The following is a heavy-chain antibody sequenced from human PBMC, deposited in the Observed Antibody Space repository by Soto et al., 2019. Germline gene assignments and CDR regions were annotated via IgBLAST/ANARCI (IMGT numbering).Heavy chain of an antibody. D-gene: IGHD4-17*01. V-gene: IGHV3-11*06. Sequence: WGSLRLSCAASGFTFSDYYMSWIRQAPGKGLEWVSYISSSSSYTNYADSVKGRFTISRDNAKNSLYLQMNSLRAEDTAVYYCARVPYYGDYGYNWFDPWGQGTLVTVSS. CDR3: ARVPYYGDYGYNWFDP. CDR1: GFTFSDYY. CDR2: ISSSSSYT. J-gene: IGHJ5*02.